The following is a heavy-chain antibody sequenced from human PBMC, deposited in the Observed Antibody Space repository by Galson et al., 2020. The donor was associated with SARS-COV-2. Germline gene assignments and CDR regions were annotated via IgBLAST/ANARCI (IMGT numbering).Heavy chain of an antibody. CDR3: AKDQTGTFEFFDY. CDR2: ISGSGGST. V-gene: IGHV3-23*01. D-gene: IGHD1-1*01. J-gene: IGHJ4*02. Sequence: GGSLRLSCAASGFTFSSYAMSWVRQAPGKGLEWVSAISGSGGSTYYADSVKGRFTISKDNSKNTLYLQMNSLRAEDTAVYYCAKDQTGTFEFFDYWGQGTLVTVSS. CDR1: GFTFSSYA.